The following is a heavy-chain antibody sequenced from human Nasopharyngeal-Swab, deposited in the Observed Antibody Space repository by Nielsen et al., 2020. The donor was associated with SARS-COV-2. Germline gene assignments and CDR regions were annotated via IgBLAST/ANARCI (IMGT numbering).Heavy chain of an antibody. CDR2: IRNKREGDST. D-gene: IGHD3-22*01. CDR1: DFIISEHY. Sequence: GGSLRLSCAASDFIISEHYMDWVRQAPGKGLEWVGRIRNKREGDSTAYAASVNGRVTIYRDARNSLFLEMDSLKTEDTAVYYCVRHRPYYYDSCDYDLWGQGTPVIVSS. V-gene: IGHV3-72*01. CDR3: VRHRPYYYDSCDYDL. J-gene: IGHJ4*02.